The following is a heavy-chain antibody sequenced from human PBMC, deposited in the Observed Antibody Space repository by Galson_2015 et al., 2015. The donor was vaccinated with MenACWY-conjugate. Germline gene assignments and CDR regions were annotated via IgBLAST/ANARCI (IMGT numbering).Heavy chain of an antibody. CDR2: IHYSGRN. V-gene: IGHV4-31*03. D-gene: IGHD2-21*01. J-gene: IGHJ6*03. Sequence: TLSLTCSVSGASLSSGGNYWSWIRQHPGKGLEWIGHIHYSGRNYCNPSLQSRISMSVDTSKNQFSLTLTSVTAADTAVYYCARDGYCGGDCFSTDRAYYYYMDVWGRGTTVTVYS. CDR1: GASLSSGGNY. CDR3: ARDGYCGGDCFSTDRAYYYYMDV.